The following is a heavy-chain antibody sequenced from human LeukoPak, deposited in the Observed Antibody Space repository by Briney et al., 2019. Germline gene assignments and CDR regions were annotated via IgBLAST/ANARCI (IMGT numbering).Heavy chain of an antibody. CDR3: AKSWCETICYGIYD. CDR1: GFTFITYS. V-gene: IGHV3-48*01. CDR2: ISISRRTT. D-gene: IGHD2-2*01. Sequence: PGGSLRLSCAASGFTFITYSMNWVRQAPGKGLEWISYISISRRTTYYAESVKGRFTISRDNSKNTLYLQMNSLRADDTAVYYCAKSWCETICYGIYDWGQGTLVTVS. J-gene: IGHJ4*02.